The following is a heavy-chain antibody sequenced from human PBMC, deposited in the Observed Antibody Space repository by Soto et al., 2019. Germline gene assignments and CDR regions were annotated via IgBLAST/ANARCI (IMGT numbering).Heavy chain of an antibody. J-gene: IGHJ3*02. V-gene: IGHV3-21*01. CDR2: ISSSSSYI. Sequence: GGSLRLSCAASGFTFSSYSMNWVRQAPGKGLEWVSSISSSSSYIYYADSVKGRFTISRDNAKNSLYLQMNSLRAEDTAVYYCAREQFGEFNDAFDIWGQGTMVTVSS. CDR3: AREQFGEFNDAFDI. CDR1: GFTFSSYS. D-gene: IGHD3-10*01.